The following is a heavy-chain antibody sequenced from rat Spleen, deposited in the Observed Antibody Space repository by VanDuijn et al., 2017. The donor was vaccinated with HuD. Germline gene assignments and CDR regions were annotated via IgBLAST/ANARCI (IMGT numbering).Heavy chain of an antibody. CDR2: IRYDGGST. CDR3: TTDPMYTTDYLDVMDA. CDR1: GFPFSDYY. V-gene: IGHV5-20*01. J-gene: IGHJ4*01. Sequence: EVQLVESGGGLVQPGRSLKLSCAASGFPFSDYYMAWVRQAPTKGLEWVASIRYDGGSTYYRDSVKGRFTISRDNAKSSLYLQMDSLRSEDTATYYCTTDPMYTTDYLDVMDAWGQGASVTVSS. D-gene: IGHD1-6*01.